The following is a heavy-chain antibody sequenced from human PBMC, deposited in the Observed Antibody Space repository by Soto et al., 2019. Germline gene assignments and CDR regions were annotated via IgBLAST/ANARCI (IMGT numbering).Heavy chain of an antibody. CDR2: ITSSSTTI. Sequence: EVQLVESGGGLVQRGGSLRLSCAASGFSFSSYSMNWVRQAPGKGLEWVSYITSSSTTIYYADSVKGRFTISRDNARNSLYLQMNSLRDEDTAVYYCARDHTGQPLVLDYWGQGTLVTVSS. V-gene: IGHV3-48*02. D-gene: IGHD1-1*01. CDR1: GFSFSSYS. J-gene: IGHJ4*02. CDR3: ARDHTGQPLVLDY.